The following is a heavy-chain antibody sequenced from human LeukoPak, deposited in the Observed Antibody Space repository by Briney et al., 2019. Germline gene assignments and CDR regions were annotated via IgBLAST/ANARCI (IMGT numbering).Heavy chain of an antibody. D-gene: IGHD6-19*01. CDR3: ARARIAVAGFSNYYYYYMDV. V-gene: IGHV4-34*01. J-gene: IGHJ6*03. CDR2: INHSGST. CDR1: GGSFSGYY. Sequence: SETLSLTCAVYGGSFSGYYWSWIRQPPGKGLEWIGEINHSGSTNYNPSLKSRVTISVDTSKNQFSLKLSSVTAADTAVYYCARARIAVAGFSNYYYYYMDVWGKGTTVIVSS.